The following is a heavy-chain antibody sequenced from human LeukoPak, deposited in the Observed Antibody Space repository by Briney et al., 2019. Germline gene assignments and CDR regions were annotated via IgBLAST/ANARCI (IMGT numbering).Heavy chain of an antibody. CDR3: ARDGYSYGYEVDY. CDR1: GFTFSSYE. V-gene: IGHV3-48*03. CDR2: ISSSGSTI. Sequence: GGSLRLSCAASGFTFSSYEMNWVRQAPGKGLEWVSYISSSGSTIYYADSVKGRFTISRDNAKNSLYLQMNSLRAEDTAVYYCARDGYSYGYEVDYWGQGTLVTVSS. D-gene: IGHD5-18*01. J-gene: IGHJ4*02.